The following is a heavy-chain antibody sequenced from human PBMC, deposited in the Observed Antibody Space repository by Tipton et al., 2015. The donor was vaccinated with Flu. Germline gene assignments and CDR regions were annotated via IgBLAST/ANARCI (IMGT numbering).Heavy chain of an antibody. CDR1: GFTFSNHG. J-gene: IGHJ4*02. CDR3: AKDLEGGGAAPTD. V-gene: IGHV3-30*18. D-gene: IGHD3-16*01. Sequence: AVSGFTFSNHGMHWVRQAPGKGLEWVAVISYDGYNKNYADSVKGRFIISRDNSKNMVHLQMDSLRAEDTAVYYCAKDLEGGGAAPTDWGQGTLVTVSS. CDR2: ISYDGYNK.